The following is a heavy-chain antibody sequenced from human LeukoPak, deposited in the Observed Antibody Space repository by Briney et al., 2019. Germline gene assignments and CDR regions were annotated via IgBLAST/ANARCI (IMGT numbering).Heavy chain of an antibody. Sequence: ASVKVSCKASGYTFTSNGISWVRQAPGQGLEWMGWISGYNGNTNYAQKLQGRVTMTTDTSTSTTYMELRSLRSDDTAVYYCARAGRSWNDYYGMDVWGQGTTVTVSS. J-gene: IGHJ6*02. CDR3: ARAGRSWNDYYGMDV. V-gene: IGHV1-18*01. CDR1: GYTFTSNG. D-gene: IGHD6-13*01. CDR2: ISGYNGNT.